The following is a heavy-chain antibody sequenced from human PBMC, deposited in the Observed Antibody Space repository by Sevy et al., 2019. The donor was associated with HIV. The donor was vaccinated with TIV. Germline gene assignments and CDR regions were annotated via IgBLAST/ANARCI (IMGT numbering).Heavy chain of an antibody. CDR3: ARGPLRYCTSTSCYEGDYYYYGMDV. J-gene: IGHJ6*02. CDR2: IWSDGNKK. V-gene: IGHV3-33*01. D-gene: IGHD2-2*01. Sequence: GESLKISCAASGFTFSNYGIHWVRQPPGKGLERVAVIWSDGNKKYYADSVKGRFTISRDNSKNTLFLQMNSLRAEDTAVYYCARGPLRYCTSTSCYEGDYYYYGMDVWGQGTTVTVSS. CDR1: GFTFSNYG.